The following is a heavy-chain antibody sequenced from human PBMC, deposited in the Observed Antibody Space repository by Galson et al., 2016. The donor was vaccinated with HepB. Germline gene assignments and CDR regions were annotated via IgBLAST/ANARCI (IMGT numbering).Heavy chain of an antibody. CDR2: INPDATKE. J-gene: IGHJ5*01. V-gene: IGHV3-7*03. CDR3: TPDADWGRGDS. CDR1: GFAFRSNW. Sequence: SLRLSCAASGFAFRSNWMNWVRQAPGRGLEWVANINPDATKEQYVDSVRGRFTISRDNARNSLYLQMISLRAEDTAVYYCTPDADWGRGDSWGQGTLVTVSS. D-gene: IGHD2-21*01.